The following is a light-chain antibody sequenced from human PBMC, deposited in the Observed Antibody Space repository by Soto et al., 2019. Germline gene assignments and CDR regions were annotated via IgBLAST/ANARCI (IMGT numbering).Light chain of an antibody. V-gene: IGKV3-11*01. Sequence: EIVLTQSPATLYLSPGERATVSCRASQSVRSSLAWYQHKPGQAPRLLIYDASTRATGIPARFTGSGSGTAFTLTISSLEPEDFAVYYCQQRYNWPSFTFGQGTKLEIK. CDR3: QQRYNWPSFT. CDR1: QSVRSS. CDR2: DAS. J-gene: IGKJ2*01.